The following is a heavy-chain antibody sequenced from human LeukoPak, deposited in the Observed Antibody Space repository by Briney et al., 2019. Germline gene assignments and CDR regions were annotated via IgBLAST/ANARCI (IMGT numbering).Heavy chain of an antibody. Sequence: PGGSLRLSCAASGFTFSSYAMSWVRQAPGKGLEWVSPISGSGGSTYYADSVKGRFTISRDNSKNTLYLQMNSLRAEDTAVYYCAKAQRLFPTNNWFDPWGQGTLVTVSS. CDR2: ISGSGGST. CDR1: GFTFSSYA. D-gene: IGHD2-21*01. CDR3: AKAQRLFPTNNWFDP. J-gene: IGHJ5*02. V-gene: IGHV3-23*01.